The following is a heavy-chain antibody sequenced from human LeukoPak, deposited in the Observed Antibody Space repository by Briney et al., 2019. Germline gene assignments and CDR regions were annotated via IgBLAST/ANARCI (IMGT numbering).Heavy chain of an antibody. CDR3: ARPIEREAFDI. J-gene: IGHJ3*02. Sequence: SETLSLTCTVSGGSISSSSYYWGWIRQPPGKGLEWIGSIYYSGSTYYNPSLKSRVTISVDTSKNQFSLKLSSVTAADTAVYYCARPIEREAFDIWGQGTMVTVSS. CDR1: GGSISSSSYY. CDR2: IYYSGST. V-gene: IGHV4-39*01.